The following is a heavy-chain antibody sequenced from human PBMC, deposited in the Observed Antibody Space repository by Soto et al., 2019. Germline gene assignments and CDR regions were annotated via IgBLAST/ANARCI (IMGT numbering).Heavy chain of an antibody. J-gene: IGHJ4*02. CDR3: ARLDYYDSSGYYDYPNPFDY. CDR1: GFSLSTSGVG. D-gene: IGHD3-22*01. CDR2: IYWNDDK. Sequence: GSGPTLVNPTQTLTLTCTFSGFSLSTSGVGVGWIRQPPGKALEWLALIYWNDDKRYSPSLKSRLTITKDTSKNQVVLTMTNMDPVDTATYYCARLDYYDSSGYYDYPNPFDYWGQGTLVTVSS. V-gene: IGHV2-5*01.